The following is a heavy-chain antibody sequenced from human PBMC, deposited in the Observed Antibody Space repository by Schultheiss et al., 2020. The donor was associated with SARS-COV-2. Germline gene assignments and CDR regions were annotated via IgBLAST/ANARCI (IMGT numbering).Heavy chain of an antibody. CDR3: AREHGDYVRFAGSSGWFDP. CDR2: IYHSGST. Sequence: SETLSLTCAVSGGSISSGGYSWSWIRQPPGKGLEWIGYIYHSGSTYYNPSLKSRVTISVDRSKNQFSLKLSSVTAVDTAVYYCAREHGDYVRFAGSSGWFDPWGQGTLVTVSS. J-gene: IGHJ5*02. V-gene: IGHV4-30-2*01. D-gene: IGHD4-17*01. CDR1: GGSISSGGYS.